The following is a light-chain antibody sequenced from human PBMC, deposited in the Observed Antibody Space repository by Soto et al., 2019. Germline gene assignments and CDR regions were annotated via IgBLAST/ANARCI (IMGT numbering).Light chain of an antibody. Sequence: DIQMTQSPSTLSASVGDTVTITCRASQSIGGWLAWYQQKPGKAPNLLIYKASNLESGVPSRFAGSGSGTEFILTISSLQPDDFVTYYCQQYTTYPLTFGQGTKLEI. CDR1: QSIGGW. CDR2: KAS. V-gene: IGKV1-5*03. J-gene: IGKJ2*01. CDR3: QQYTTYPLT.